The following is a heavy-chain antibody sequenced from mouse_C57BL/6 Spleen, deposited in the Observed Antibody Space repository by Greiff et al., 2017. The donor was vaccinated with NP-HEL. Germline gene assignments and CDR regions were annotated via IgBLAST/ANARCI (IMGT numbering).Heavy chain of an antibody. Sequence: QVHVKQSGPELVKPGASVKISCKASGYTFTDYYINWVKQRPGQGLEWIGWIFPGSGSTYYNEKFKGKATLTVDKSSSTAYMLLSSLTSEDSAVYFCARSGYYYGSSYWYFDVWGTGTTVTVSS. J-gene: IGHJ1*03. D-gene: IGHD1-1*01. CDR2: IFPGSGST. V-gene: IGHV1-75*01. CDR1: GYTFTDYY. CDR3: ARSGYYYGSSYWYFDV.